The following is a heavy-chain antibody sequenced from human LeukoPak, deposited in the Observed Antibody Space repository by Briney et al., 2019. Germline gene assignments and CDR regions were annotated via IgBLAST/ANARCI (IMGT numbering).Heavy chain of an antibody. V-gene: IGHV4-59*11. D-gene: IGHD3-3*01. J-gene: IGHJ4*02. CDR2: IYYSGTT. CDR3: ARDGGYDPPYYFAY. CDR1: GGSIRSHY. Sequence: SETLSLTCTVSGGSIRSHYWSWIRQSPGKGLEWIGYIYYSGTTNYNPSLKSRVTISIDTSHFSLKLSSVTAADTAVYYCARDGGYDPPYYFAYWGQGTLVTVSS.